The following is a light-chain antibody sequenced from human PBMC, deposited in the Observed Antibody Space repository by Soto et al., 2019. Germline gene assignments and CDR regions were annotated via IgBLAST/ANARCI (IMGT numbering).Light chain of an antibody. CDR3: QQYGSSRT. CDR2: GAS. V-gene: IGKV3-20*01. J-gene: IGKJ5*01. CDR1: ERISHS. Sequence: DIVLIQSPGTLSLSPGNRVTLSCRANERISHSLAWYQQKPGQAPRILIYGASSRATGIPDRFSGSGSGTDFTLTISRLEPEDFAVYYCQQYGSSRTFGQGTRLEIK.